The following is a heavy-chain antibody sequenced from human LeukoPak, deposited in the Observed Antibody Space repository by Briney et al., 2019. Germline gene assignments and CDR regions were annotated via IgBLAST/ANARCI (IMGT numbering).Heavy chain of an antibody. Sequence: SQTLSLTCTVSGGSISSGDYYWSWIRQPPGKGLEWIGYIYYSGSTYYNPSLKSRVTISVDTSKNQFSLKLSSVTAADTAVYYCARRGTYYYGMDVWGKGTTVTVSS. J-gene: IGHJ6*04. CDR1: GGSISSGDYY. CDR3: ARRGTYYYGMDV. V-gene: IGHV4-30-4*01. CDR2: IYYSGST.